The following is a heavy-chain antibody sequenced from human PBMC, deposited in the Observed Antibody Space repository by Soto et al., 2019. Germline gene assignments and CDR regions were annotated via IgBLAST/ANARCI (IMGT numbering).Heavy chain of an antibody. CDR3: AREDPSGGSHDY. Sequence: SVKVSCKASGGTFSSYAISWVRQAPGQGLEWMGGIIPIFGTASYAQKFQGRVTMTRDTSTSTVYMELSSLRSEDTAVYYCAREDPSGGSHDYWGQGTLVTVSS. V-gene: IGHV1-69*05. D-gene: IGHD2-15*01. J-gene: IGHJ4*02. CDR1: GGTFSSYA. CDR2: IIPIFGTA.